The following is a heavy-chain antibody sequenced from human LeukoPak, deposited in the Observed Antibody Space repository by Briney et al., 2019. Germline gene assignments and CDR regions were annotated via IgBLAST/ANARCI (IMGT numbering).Heavy chain of an antibody. CDR3: ARGGGKPQAYCGGDCYSLFY. D-gene: IGHD2-21*02. CDR1: GGSISSYY. J-gene: IGHJ4*02. Sequence: KSSETLSLTCTVSGGSISSYYWSWIRQPPGKXLEWIGYIYYSGSTNYNPSLKSRVAISVDTSKNQFSLKLSSVTAADTAVYYCARGGGKPQAYCGGDCYSLFYWGQGTLVTVSS. V-gene: IGHV4-59*01. CDR2: IYYSGST.